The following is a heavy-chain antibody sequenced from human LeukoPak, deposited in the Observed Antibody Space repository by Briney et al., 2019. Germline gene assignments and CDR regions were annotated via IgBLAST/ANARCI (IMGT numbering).Heavy chain of an antibody. D-gene: IGHD3-22*01. CDR3: ARASYYYDSRSYYYGY. V-gene: IGHV3-53*04. CDR2: IYSAGNT. CDR1: GFTVSTDY. J-gene: IGHJ4*02. Sequence: GGSLRLSCAASGFTVSTDYMSWVRQAPGKGLEWVSVIYSAGNTFYADSVKGRFTISRHTSKNTLYLQMNSLRAEDTGVYYCARASYYYDSRSYYYGYRGQGTLVTVSS.